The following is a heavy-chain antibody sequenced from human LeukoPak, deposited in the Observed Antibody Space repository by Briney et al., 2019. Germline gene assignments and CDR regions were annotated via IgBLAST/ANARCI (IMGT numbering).Heavy chain of an antibody. CDR2: ISSSSSYI. CDR3: ARVSSSSGHYYYMDV. CDR1: GCTFSSYS. J-gene: IGHJ6*03. D-gene: IGHD6-6*01. Sequence: GGSLRLSCAASGCTFSSYSMNWVRQAPRKGLEWASSISSSSSYIYYADSVKGRCTISRDNAKNSLYLQMNSLRAEDTAVYYCARVSSSSGHYYYMDVWGKGTTVTVSS. V-gene: IGHV3-21*01.